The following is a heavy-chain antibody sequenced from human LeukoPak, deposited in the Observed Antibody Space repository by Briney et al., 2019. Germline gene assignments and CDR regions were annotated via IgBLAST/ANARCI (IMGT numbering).Heavy chain of an antibody. V-gene: IGHV1-2*06. CDR2: INPSSGDT. CDR3: AREYCSGGICYAYFDY. J-gene: IGHJ4*02. D-gene: IGHD2-15*01. CDR1: GYTFTGYY. Sequence: ASVKVSCKASGYTFTGYYMHWVRQAPGQGLEWMGRINPSSGDTSYAQKFQGRVTMTRDTSISTAYMELSRLRSDDTAVYYCAREYCSGGICYAYFDYWGQGTLVTVSS.